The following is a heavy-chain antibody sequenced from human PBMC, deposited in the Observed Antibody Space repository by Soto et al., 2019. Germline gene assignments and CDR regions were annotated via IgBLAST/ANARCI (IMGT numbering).Heavy chain of an antibody. CDR2: IDPGDSYT. J-gene: IGHJ6*02. V-gene: IGHV5-10-1*01. D-gene: IGHD3-9*01. Sequence: GESLKISCKGSGYSFTSYWISWVRQMPGKGLEWMGRIDPGDSYTNYSPSFQGHVTISADKSISTAYLQWSSLKASDTAMYYCAIHVPAGLDYDIVTGPHYYYYYGMDVWGQGTTVTVSS. CDR1: GYSFTSYW. CDR3: AIHVPAGLDYDIVTGPHYYYYYGMDV.